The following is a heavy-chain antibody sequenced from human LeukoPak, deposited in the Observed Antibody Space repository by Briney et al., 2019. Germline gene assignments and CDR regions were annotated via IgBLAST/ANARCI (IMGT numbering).Heavy chain of an antibody. Sequence: PSETLSLTCAVYGGSFSGYYWSWIRQPPGKGLEWIGEINHSGSTNYNPSLKSRVTISVDTSKNQFSLKLSPVTAADTAVYYCARAAAVTGNADNWFDPWGQGTLVTVSS. J-gene: IGHJ5*02. CDR1: GGSFSGYY. CDR2: INHSGST. V-gene: IGHV4-34*01. CDR3: ARAAAVTGNADNWFDP. D-gene: IGHD6-19*01.